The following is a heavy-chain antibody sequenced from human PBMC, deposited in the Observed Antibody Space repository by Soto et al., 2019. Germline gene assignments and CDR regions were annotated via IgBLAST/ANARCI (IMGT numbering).Heavy chain of an antibody. CDR2: ISGSGGST. D-gene: IGHD3-22*01. V-gene: IGHV3-23*01. CDR3: ATARYYDSSGYYYY. J-gene: IGHJ4*02. Sequence: GGSLRLSCAASGFTFSSYAMSWVRQAPGKGLEWVSAISGSGGSTNYADSVKGRFTISRDNSKNTLYLQMNSLRAEDTAVYYCATARYYDSSGYYYYWGQGTLVTVSS. CDR1: GFTFSSYA.